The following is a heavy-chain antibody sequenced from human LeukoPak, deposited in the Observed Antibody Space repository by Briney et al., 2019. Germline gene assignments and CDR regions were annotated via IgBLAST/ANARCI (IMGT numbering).Heavy chain of an antibody. V-gene: IGHV4-39*01. CDR2: IYYSGST. Sequence: SETLSLTCTVSGGSISSSSYYWGWIRQPPGKGLEWIGSIYYSGSTYYNPSLKSRVTISVDTSKDQFSLKLSSVTAADTAVYYCARHELGYCSSTSCYSVGWFDPWGQGTLVTVSS. D-gene: IGHD2-2*02. CDR3: ARHELGYCSSTSCYSVGWFDP. CDR1: GGSISSSSYY. J-gene: IGHJ5*02.